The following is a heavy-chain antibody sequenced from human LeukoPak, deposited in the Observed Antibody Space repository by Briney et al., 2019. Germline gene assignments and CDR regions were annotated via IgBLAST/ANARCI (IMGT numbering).Heavy chain of an antibody. CDR2: IYYSGST. V-gene: IGHV4-39*07. CDR3: ATETGARFDY. J-gene: IGHJ4*02. D-gene: IGHD1-26*01. CDR1: GVSITGSSYY. Sequence: SETLSLTCTVSGVSITGSSYYWGWIRQPPGKGLEWIGSIYYSGSTYYNPSLKSRVTISVDTSKNQFSLKLSSVTAADTAVYYCATETGARFDYWGQGTLVTVSS.